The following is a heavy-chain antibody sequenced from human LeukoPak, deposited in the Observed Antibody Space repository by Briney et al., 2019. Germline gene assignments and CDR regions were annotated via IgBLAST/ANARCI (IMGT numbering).Heavy chain of an antibody. J-gene: IGHJ4*02. D-gene: IGHD2-15*01. CDR2: IRSKAYGGTT. V-gene: IGHV3-49*04. CDR1: GFTFGDYA. CDR3: TRGGGLDY. Sequence: GGSLRLSCTASGFTFGDYAMRWVRQAPGKGLEWVGFIRSKAYGGTTEYAASVKGRFTISRDDSRSIAYLQMNSLKTEDTAVYYCTRGGGLDYWGQGTLVTVSS.